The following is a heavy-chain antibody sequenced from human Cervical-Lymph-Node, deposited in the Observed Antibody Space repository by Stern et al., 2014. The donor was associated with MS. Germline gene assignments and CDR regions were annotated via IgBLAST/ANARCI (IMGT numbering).Heavy chain of an antibody. J-gene: IGHJ4*02. CDR1: GYSFTANW. V-gene: IGHV5-51*01. CDR2: IYPGDSNT. CDR3: ARDYGDYAFDY. D-gene: IGHD4-17*01. Sequence: EMQLVESGAEVKKPGESLKISCKGSGYSFTANWIAWVRQMPGQGLEWMGIIYPGDSNTRYGPSFQGQVTISADKSISTAYLQWSSLKASDTAMYYCARDYGDYAFDYWGQGTLVTVSS.